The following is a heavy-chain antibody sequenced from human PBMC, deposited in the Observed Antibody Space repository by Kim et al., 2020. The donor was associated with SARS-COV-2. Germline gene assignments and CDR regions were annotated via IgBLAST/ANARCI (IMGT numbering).Heavy chain of an antibody. D-gene: IGHD3-22*01. CDR3: AKFLNYYDSSEMDWFDP. J-gene: IGHJ5*02. V-gene: IGHV3-23*01. Sequence: VKGRLTSSRANSRNTLYLQMNSLRAEDTAVYYCAKFLNYYDSSEMDWFDPWGQGTLVTVSS.